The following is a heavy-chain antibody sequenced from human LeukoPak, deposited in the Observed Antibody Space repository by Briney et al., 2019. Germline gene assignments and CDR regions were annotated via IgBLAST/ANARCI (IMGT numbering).Heavy chain of an antibody. J-gene: IGHJ4*02. Sequence: PGGSLRLSCAASGFTFSSYGMHWVRQAPGKGLEWVAFIRYDGSNKYYADSVKGRFTISRDNSKNTLYLQMNSLRAEDTAVYYCARGTGTGWRFDFWGQGTLVTVSS. V-gene: IGHV3-30*02. D-gene: IGHD3/OR15-3a*01. CDR3: ARGTGTGWRFDF. CDR2: IRYDGSNK. CDR1: GFTFSSYG.